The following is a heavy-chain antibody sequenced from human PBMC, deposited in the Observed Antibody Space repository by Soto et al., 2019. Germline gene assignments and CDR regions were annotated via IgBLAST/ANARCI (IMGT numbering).Heavy chain of an antibody. J-gene: IGHJ6*02. V-gene: IGHV3-23*01. CDR2: ISGSGGST. Sequence: EVQLLESGGGLVQPGGSLRLSCAASGFTFSSYAMSWVRQAPGKGLEWVSAISGSGGSTYYADSVKGRFTISRDNSKNTLYLQMNSLRAEDTAVYYCAKDLKSSGWYVYGMDVWGQGTTVTVSS. CDR1: GFTFSSYA. CDR3: AKDLKSSGWYVYGMDV. D-gene: IGHD6-19*01.